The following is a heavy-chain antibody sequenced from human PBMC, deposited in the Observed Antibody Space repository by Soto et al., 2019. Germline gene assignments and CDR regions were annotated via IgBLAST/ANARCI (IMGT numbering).Heavy chain of an antibody. CDR2: ISASGDST. CDR3: AKEIAGRRGPPIGMDV. V-gene: IGHV3-23*01. D-gene: IGHD6-6*01. Sequence: PGGSLRLSCAASGFSFSNYAMTWVRQAPGKGLEWVSVISASGDSTHYAASVKGRFTISRDNAKNTLYLQMNSLRAEETAVYYCAKEIAGRRGPPIGMDVWGQGTTVTVSS. CDR1: GFSFSNYA. J-gene: IGHJ6*02.